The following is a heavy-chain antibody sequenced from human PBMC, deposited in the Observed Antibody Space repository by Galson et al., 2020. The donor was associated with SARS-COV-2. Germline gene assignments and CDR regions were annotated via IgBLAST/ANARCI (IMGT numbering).Heavy chain of an antibody. J-gene: IGHJ1*01. D-gene: IGHD3-3*01. CDR2: IKQDGSEK. CDR1: RFSFSNYW. V-gene: IGHV3-7*01. CDR3: ARGSIYYDFWSGRAEYFQH. Sequence: GESLKISCRGSRFSFSNYWMNWVRQAPGKGLEWVANIKQDGSEKFYVKSVKGRFTVSRDNTQNSLYLQMNNLRVEDTAVYFCARGSIYYDFWSGRAEYFQHWGQGTLVTLSS.